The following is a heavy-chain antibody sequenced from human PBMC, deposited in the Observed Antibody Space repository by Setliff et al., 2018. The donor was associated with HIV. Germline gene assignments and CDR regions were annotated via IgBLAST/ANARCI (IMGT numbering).Heavy chain of an antibody. V-gene: IGHV4-38-2*02. D-gene: IGHD3-3*01. CDR1: SYSISSGYY. CDR3: AREAPSEPTRYYNFWSGYPDWFDP. Sequence: ASETLSLTCAVSSYSISSGYYWGWIRQPPGKGLEWIGSIYHSGSTYYNPSLKSRVTISVDTSKNQFSLKVSSVTAADMAVYYCAREAPSEPTRYYNFWSGYPDWFDPWGQGTLVTVSS. J-gene: IGHJ5*02. CDR2: IYHSGST.